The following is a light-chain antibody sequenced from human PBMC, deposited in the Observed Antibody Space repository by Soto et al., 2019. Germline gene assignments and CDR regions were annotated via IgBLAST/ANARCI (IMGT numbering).Light chain of an antibody. Sequence: EIVSSQSPATLSLSPGERATLHCSASQSLSGYLAWYQQKPGQAPRLLIYDASNRATGIPARFSGSGSETDFTLTISSLEPEDFAVYYCQHRSNWPITFGQGTRLEVK. CDR2: DAS. V-gene: IGKV3-11*01. CDR3: QHRSNWPIT. J-gene: IGKJ5*01. CDR1: QSLSGY.